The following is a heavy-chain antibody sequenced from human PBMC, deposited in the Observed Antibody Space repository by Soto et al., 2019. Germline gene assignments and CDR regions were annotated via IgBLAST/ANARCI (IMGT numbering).Heavy chain of an antibody. CDR3: AKAPNGDYDGAFDI. D-gene: IGHD4-17*01. J-gene: IGHJ3*02. V-gene: IGHV3-23*01. CDR2: ISGSGGRT. CDR1: GFALRHYA. Sequence: EVQLLESGGNWIQPGGSLRLSCAASGFALRHYAMCWVRQATGAGPEWVSGISGSGGRTYYADSVKGRFTISRDNSNNALFLHMNSLRAEDTALYYCAKAPNGDYDGAFDIWGRGTMVTVSS.